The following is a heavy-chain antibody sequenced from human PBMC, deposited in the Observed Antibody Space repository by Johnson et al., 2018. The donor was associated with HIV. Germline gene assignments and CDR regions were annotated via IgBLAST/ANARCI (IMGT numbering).Heavy chain of an antibody. CDR1: GFKLYEYD. CDR3: ARDISSGYHAFDI. CDR2: ITWSGGGT. D-gene: IGHD3-22*01. J-gene: IGHJ3*02. Sequence: VQLVESGGDVVRPGGSLRISCVASGFKLYEYDVSWVRQVPGKGLEWVSGITWSGGGTTYADSVKGRFTVSSDNAKNSLYLQMNSLRAEDTALYYCARDISSGYHAFDIWGQGTMVTVSS. V-gene: IGHV3-20*04.